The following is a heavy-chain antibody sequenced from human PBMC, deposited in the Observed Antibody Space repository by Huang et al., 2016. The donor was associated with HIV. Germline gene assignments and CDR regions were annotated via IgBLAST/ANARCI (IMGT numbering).Heavy chain of an antibody. V-gene: IGHV3-30*18. CDR1: GFTFSGYG. Sequence: QVHLVESGGGVVQPGRFLRFFCGVSGFTFSGYGLHWVRQAPGKGLEWVAVITCDGKKKYYADSVRCRFTVSRDNSQNTVSLQMNTLRAEDTAVYYCAKDNDLYYFDYWGQGTLVTVSS. D-gene: IGHD1-1*01. J-gene: IGHJ4*02. CDR3: AKDNDLYYFDY. CDR2: ITCDGKKK.